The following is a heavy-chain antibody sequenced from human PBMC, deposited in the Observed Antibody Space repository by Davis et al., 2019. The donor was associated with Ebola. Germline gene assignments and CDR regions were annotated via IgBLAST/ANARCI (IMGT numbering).Heavy chain of an antibody. Sequence: PGGSLRLSCATSGFTFSNYWMSWVRQAPGKGLEWVSTISGSGDSTYYADSVKGRFTISRDNSKNTLYLQMNNLRAEDTAVYYCASDPRHHIAVAGTGVLDAFDIWGQGTMVTVSS. J-gene: IGHJ3*02. CDR2: ISGSGDST. CDR1: GFTFSNYW. V-gene: IGHV3-23*01. CDR3: ASDPRHHIAVAGTGVLDAFDI. D-gene: IGHD6-19*01.